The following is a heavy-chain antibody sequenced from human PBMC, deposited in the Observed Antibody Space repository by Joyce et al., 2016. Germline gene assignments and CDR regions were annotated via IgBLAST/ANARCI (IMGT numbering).Heavy chain of an antibody. J-gene: IGHJ4*02. V-gene: IGHV3-9*01. D-gene: IGHD1-1*01. CDR3: VKGPGHWVLYFDW. CDR1: GFKFDDYV. CDR2: ISWNSATL. Sequence: EVQLVESGGGLVQPGRSMRLSCEASGFKFDDYVMHWVRQAPGKGVEWVSGISWNSATLAYAESVQGRFTISRDNAKNALYLQMNSLRPEDTALYYCVKGPGHWVLYFDWWGQGTLVTVSS.